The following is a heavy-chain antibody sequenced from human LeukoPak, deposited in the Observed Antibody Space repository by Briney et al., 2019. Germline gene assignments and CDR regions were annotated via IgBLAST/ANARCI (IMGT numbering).Heavy chain of an antibody. J-gene: IGHJ4*02. Sequence: SVTVSCKASGYTFTGYYMHWVRQAPGQGLEWMGWINPNSGSTNYAQKFQGRVTMTRDTSISTAYMELRRLTADDTAVYYCVSRYSNNNWGQGTLVTVSS. CDR2: INPNSGST. CDR3: VSRYSNNN. D-gene: IGHD5-12*01. V-gene: IGHV1-2*02. CDR1: GYTFTGYY.